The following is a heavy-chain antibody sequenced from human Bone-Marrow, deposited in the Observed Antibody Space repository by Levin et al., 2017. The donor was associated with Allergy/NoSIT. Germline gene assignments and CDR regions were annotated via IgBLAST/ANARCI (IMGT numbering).Heavy chain of an antibody. D-gene: IGHD2-2*02. CDR3: SRVGYKDAFDI. CDR1: RFTVSSNG. J-gene: IGHJ3*02. Sequence: LSLTCVASRFTVSSNGMTWVRQAPGKGLESVALIYSDDNTYYADSVKGRFTISRDTSRNTLYLQMNSLRAEDTAVYYCSRVGYKDAFDIWGQGTMVTVSS. V-gene: IGHV3-66*01. CDR2: IYSDDNT.